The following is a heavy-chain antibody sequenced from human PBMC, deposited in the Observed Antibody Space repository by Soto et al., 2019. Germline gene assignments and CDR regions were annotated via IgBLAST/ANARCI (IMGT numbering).Heavy chain of an antibody. CDR2: MNPNSGNT. D-gene: IGHD4-17*01. Sequence: QVQLVQSGAEVKKPGASVKVSCKASGYTFTSYDINWVRQATGQGLEYLGWMNPNSGNTGYVQKFQGRVTMTRDTSISAAYMVRSSLRSEYAAVYYCARDIKYGDYSRWFDPLCQGTLVTVSS. CDR1: GYTFTSYD. V-gene: IGHV1-8*01. CDR3: ARDIKYGDYSRWFDP. J-gene: IGHJ5*02.